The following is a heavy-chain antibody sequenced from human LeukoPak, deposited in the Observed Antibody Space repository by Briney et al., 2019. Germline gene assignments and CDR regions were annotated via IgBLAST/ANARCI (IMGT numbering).Heavy chain of an antibody. D-gene: IGHD3-10*01. CDR1: GYSISSRSYY. V-gene: IGHV4-61*02. J-gene: IGHJ4*02. Sequence: SQTLSLTCTVPGYSISSRSYYSSWIRQPAGKGLEWIVRIYTSVCTNYNPSLKSRVTISVDSSKTQFSLKLSSVTAADTAVYYCARGRLLWFGELLYPYEFDYWGQGTLVTVSS. CDR2: IYTSVCT. CDR3: ARGRLLWFGELLYPYEFDY.